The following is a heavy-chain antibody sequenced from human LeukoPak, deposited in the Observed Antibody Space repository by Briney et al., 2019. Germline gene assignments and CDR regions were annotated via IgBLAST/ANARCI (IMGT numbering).Heavy chain of an antibody. D-gene: IGHD3-3*01. CDR3: ARGERRSYDFWGDQYYYYMDV. Sequence: ASVKVSCKASGYTFTRYDVNWVRQATGQGLEWMGWMNPNSGNTGYAQKFQGRVTFSRDTSMSTAYIELSSLRSEDTAVYYCARGERRSYDFWGDQYYYYMDVWGEGTTVTVSS. J-gene: IGHJ6*03. CDR1: GYTFTRYD. V-gene: IGHV1-8*03. CDR2: MNPNSGNT.